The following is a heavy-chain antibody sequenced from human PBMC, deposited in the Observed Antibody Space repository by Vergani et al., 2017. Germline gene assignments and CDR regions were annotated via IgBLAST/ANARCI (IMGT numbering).Heavy chain of an antibody. CDR1: GGSISTNSYF. V-gene: IGHV4-39*01. D-gene: IGHD2-2*01. J-gene: IGHJ2*01. Sequence: QLQLQESGPGLVKPSETLSLTCTVSGGSISTNSYFWGWIRQPPGKGLEWIGSIYYSGSTYYNPSLKSRVTISVDTSKNQFSLHLSSVTAADTAIYYCARPLRGGCSVTSCRYWYFDLWGRGTLVTVSS. CDR3: ARPLRGGCSVTSCRYWYFDL. CDR2: IYYSGST.